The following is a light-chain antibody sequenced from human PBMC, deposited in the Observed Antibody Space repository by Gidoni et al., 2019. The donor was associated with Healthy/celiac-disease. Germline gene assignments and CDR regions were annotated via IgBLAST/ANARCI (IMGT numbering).Light chain of an antibody. CDR1: NIGSKS. J-gene: IGLJ2*01. CDR2: YDS. Sequence: SYVLTQPPSVSVAPGKTARITWGGNNIGSKSVHLYQQKPGQAPVLVIYYDSDRPSGIPERFSGSNSGNTATLTISRVEAGDEADYYCQVWDSSSDLVVFGGGTKLTVL. CDR3: QVWDSSSDLVV. V-gene: IGLV3-21*04.